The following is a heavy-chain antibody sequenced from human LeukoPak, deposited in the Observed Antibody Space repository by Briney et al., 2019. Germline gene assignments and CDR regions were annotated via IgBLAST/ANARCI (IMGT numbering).Heavy chain of an antibody. V-gene: IGHV1-18*01. CDR3: ARDEGQQLYNWFDP. Sequence: ASVKVSCKASGGTFSSYAISWVRQAPGQGLEWMGWISAYNGNTNYAQKLQGRVTMTTDTSTSTAYMELRSLRSDDTAVYYCARDEGQQLYNWFDPWGQGTLVTVSS. D-gene: IGHD6-13*01. J-gene: IGHJ5*02. CDR1: GGTFSSYA. CDR2: ISAYNGNT.